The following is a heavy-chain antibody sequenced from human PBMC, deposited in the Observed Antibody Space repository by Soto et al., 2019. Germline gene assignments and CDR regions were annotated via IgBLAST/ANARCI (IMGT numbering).Heavy chain of an antibody. Sequence: EVQLVESGGGLVQPGGSLRLSCAASGFTFSSYSMNWVRQAPGKGLEWVSYISTSGSAIYYADSVKGRFTISRDNAKNSLYLQMNSLRDEDTAVYYCARERHGDYAIDYWGQGTLVTVSS. CDR2: ISTSGSAI. CDR1: GFTFSSYS. J-gene: IGHJ4*02. D-gene: IGHD4-17*01. V-gene: IGHV3-48*02. CDR3: ARERHGDYAIDY.